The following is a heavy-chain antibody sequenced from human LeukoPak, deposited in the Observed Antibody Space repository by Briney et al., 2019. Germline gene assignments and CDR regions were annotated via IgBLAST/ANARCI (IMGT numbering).Heavy chain of an antibody. V-gene: IGHV3-33*01. J-gene: IGHJ4*02. CDR3: ARAIYYDSHFDY. D-gene: IGHD3-22*01. Sequence: PGGSLRLSCATSGFIFNTYGMHWVRQAPGKGLEWVAVIWYDGSKQYYTDSVKGRFTISRDNSKNTLYLQMNSLRAEDTAVYYCARAIYYDSHFDYWGQGTLVTVSS. CDR2: IWYDGSKQ. CDR1: GFIFNTYG.